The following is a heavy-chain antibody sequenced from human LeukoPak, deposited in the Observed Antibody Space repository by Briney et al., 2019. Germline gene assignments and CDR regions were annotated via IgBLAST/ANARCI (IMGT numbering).Heavy chain of an antibody. CDR3: ARDLRGGGIDAFDI. CDR1: GFTVSSNY. V-gene: IGHV3-53*04. J-gene: IGHJ3*02. CDR2: IYSGGST. D-gene: IGHD4-23*01. Sequence: PGGSLRLSCAASGFTVSSNYMTWVSQAPGKGLEWVSVIYSGGSTYYADSVKGRFTISRHNSKNTLYLQMDSLRPEDTAVYYCARDLRGGGIDAFDIWGQGTMVTVSS.